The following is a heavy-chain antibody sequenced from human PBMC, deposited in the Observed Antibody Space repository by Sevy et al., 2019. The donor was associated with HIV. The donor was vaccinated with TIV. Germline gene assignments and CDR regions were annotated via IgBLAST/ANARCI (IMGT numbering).Heavy chain of an antibody. CDR2: IKSKSDGGTT. Sequence: GGSLRLSCGASGFTVSDAWMSWVRQAPGKGLEWVGRIKSKSDGGTTDYVAPVKGRFTMSRDDSKNTLYLQMTSLKTEDTAVYYCTTAPGVTMFGVVKDYWGQGTLVTVSS. J-gene: IGHJ4*02. V-gene: IGHV3-15*01. CDR3: TTAPGVTMFGVVKDY. CDR1: GFTVSDAW. D-gene: IGHD3-3*01.